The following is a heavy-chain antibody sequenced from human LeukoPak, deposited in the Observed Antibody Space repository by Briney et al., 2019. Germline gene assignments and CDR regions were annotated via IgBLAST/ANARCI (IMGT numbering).Heavy chain of an antibody. D-gene: IGHD6-19*01. CDR2: ISGSGGST. Sequence: PGGSMRISCAASGFTFSSYDMIWVRQAPGKVLEWDSAISGSGGSTYYADSVKGRFTISRDNSKNTLYLQMNSLRAEDTAVYYCATTARYSSGHLDYWGQGTLVTVSS. CDR3: ATTARYSSGHLDY. J-gene: IGHJ4*02. V-gene: IGHV3-23*01. CDR1: GFTFSSYD.